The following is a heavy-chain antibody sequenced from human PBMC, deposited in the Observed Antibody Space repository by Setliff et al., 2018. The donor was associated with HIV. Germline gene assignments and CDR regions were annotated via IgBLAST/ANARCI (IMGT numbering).Heavy chain of an antibody. Sequence: GGSLRLSCVVSGFNVRSNYMNWVRQAPGKGLEWVSGISGSAGTTYYADSVKGRFTISRDNSKNTLYLQMNSLRAEDTAVYYCAKTASGIAVAGREDYWGQGTLVTVSS. CDR3: AKTASGIAVAGREDY. J-gene: IGHJ4*02. D-gene: IGHD6-19*01. CDR1: GFNVRSNY. V-gene: IGHV3-23*01. CDR2: ISGSAGTT.